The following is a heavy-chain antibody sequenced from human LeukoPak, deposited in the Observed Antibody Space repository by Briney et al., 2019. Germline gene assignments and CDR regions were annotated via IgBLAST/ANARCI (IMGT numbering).Heavy chain of an antibody. V-gene: IGHV3-15*01. Sequence: GGSLRLSCAASGFTFSQAWMSWVRQAPGKGLEWVGRIKRKADGETRDYAAPVKGRFTISRDDSENTLYLQMTSLKTEDSAVYFCAADTPGDNYPFDYWGQGTLVTVTS. CDR1: GFTFSQAW. CDR2: IKRKADGETR. J-gene: IGHJ4*02. CDR3: AADTPGDNYPFDY. D-gene: IGHD5-24*01.